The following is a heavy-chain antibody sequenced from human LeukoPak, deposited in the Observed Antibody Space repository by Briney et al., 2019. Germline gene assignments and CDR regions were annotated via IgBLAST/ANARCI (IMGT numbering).Heavy chain of an antibody. CDR1: GFTFSTYP. V-gene: IGHV3-23*01. J-gene: IGHJ4*02. CDR2: ISGNGAYT. D-gene: IGHD1/OR15-1a*01. Sequence: GGSLRLSCAASGFTFSTYPMSWVSQAPGTGLEWVSLISGNGAYTYYTDSVKGRFTISRDNSKNTLYLQMNSLRADDTAIYYCARERVTTTAFDYWGQGTLVTVSS. CDR3: ARERVTTTAFDY.